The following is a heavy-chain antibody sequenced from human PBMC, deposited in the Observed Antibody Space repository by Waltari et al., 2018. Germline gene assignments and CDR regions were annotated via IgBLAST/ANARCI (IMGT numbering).Heavy chain of an antibody. CDR2: IYYSGSP. V-gene: IGHV4-39*07. CDR1: GGSISSSSYY. CDR3: ARGGRVGFLEWLKGYYFDY. Sequence: QLQLQESGPGLVKPSETLSLTCTVSGGSISSSSYYWGWIRQPPGKGLEWIGSIYYSGSPYYHPALKSRVTIAVDTSKNQFSLKLSSVTAADTAVYYCARGGRVGFLEWLKGYYFDYWGQGTLVTVSS. D-gene: IGHD3-3*02. J-gene: IGHJ4*02.